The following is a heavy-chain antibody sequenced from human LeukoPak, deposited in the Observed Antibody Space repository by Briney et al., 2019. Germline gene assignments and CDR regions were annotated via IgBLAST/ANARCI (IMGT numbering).Heavy chain of an antibody. CDR3: ARAVGPFDY. Sequence: GGSLRLSCAVSGFTFSSYGMHWVRQAPGKALEWVAVIWYDGSNKYYADSVKGRFTISRDNSKNTLYLQMNSLRAEDTAVYYCARAVGPFDYWGQGTLVTVSS. CDR1: GFTFSSYG. J-gene: IGHJ4*02. CDR2: IWYDGSNK. V-gene: IGHV3-33*01.